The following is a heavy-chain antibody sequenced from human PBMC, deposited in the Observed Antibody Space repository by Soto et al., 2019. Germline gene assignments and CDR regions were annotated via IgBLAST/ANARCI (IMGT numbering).Heavy chain of an antibody. Sequence: SVKVSCKASGYTFTGYYMHWVRQAPGQGLEWMGGIIPNIGTANYAQKFQGRVTITADESTSTAYMELSSLRSEDTAVYYCARDPDYGDPLDYWGQGTLVTVSS. CDR1: GYTFTGYY. CDR3: ARDPDYGDPLDY. J-gene: IGHJ4*02. D-gene: IGHD4-17*01. V-gene: IGHV1-69*01. CDR2: IIPNIGTA.